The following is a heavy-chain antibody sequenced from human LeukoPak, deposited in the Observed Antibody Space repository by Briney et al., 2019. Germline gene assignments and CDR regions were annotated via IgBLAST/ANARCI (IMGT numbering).Heavy chain of an antibody. D-gene: IGHD3-22*01. CDR2: IYYSGSI. CDR1: GGSISSSSYY. CDR3: ARDRFRSYYYDSSGYRDAFDI. V-gene: IGHV4-39*07. Sequence: SETLSLTCTVSGGSISSSSYYWGWIRQPPGKGLEWIGSIYYSGSIYYNPSLKRRVTISVDTSRNQLSLKLSSVTAADTAVYYCARDRFRSYYYDSSGYRDAFDIWGQGTMVTVSS. J-gene: IGHJ3*02.